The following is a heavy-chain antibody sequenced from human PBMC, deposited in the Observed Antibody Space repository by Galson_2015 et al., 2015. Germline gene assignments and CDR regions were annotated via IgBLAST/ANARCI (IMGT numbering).Heavy chain of an antibody. V-gene: IGHV3-21*01. Sequence: SLRLSCAASGFTFSSYRMNWVRRAPGKGLEWVSSISSSSSYIYYADSVKGRFTISRDNAKNSLYLQMNSLRAEDTAVYYCARGGTVVVPAAMDWFDPWGQGTLVTVSS. CDR1: GFTFSSYR. J-gene: IGHJ5*02. D-gene: IGHD2-2*01. CDR2: ISSSSSYI. CDR3: ARGGTVVVPAAMDWFDP.